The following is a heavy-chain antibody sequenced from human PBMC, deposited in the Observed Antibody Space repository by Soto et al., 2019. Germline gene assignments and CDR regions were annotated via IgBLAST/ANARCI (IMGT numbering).Heavy chain of an antibody. D-gene: IGHD5-18*01. Sequence: GGSLRLSCRASGLTFSKHWMHWVRQGTGKGLVWVSRISHDGNSTSYADSVKGRFTISRDNAKNTVYLQMNSLRAEDTALYYCAGVAVTTPFDYWGQGTLVTVSS. J-gene: IGHJ4*02. CDR1: GLTFSKHW. CDR3: AGVAVTTPFDY. CDR2: ISHDGNST. V-gene: IGHV3-74*01.